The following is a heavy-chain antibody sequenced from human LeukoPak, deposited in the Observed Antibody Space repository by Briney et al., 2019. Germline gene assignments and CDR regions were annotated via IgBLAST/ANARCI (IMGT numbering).Heavy chain of an antibody. J-gene: IGHJ5*02. D-gene: IGHD5-18*01. Sequence: GGSLRLSCAASGFTFSRYWMSWVRQAPGKGLEWVANIKQDGSEKYYVYSVKGRFTISRDNAKNSLYLQMNRLRAEDTAVYYCARVMGDTAMVSSWFDPWGQGTLVTVSS. CDR2: IKQDGSEK. CDR1: GFTFSRYW. V-gene: IGHV3-7*01. CDR3: ARVMGDTAMVSSWFDP.